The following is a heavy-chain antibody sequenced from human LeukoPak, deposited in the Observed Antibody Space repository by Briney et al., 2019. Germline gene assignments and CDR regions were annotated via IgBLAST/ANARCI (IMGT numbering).Heavy chain of an antibody. V-gene: IGHV3-21*01. Sequence: PGGSLRLSCAASGFTFSSYSMNWVRQAPGKELEWVSSISSSSSYIYYADSVKGRFTISRDNAKNSLYLQMNSLRAEDTAVYYCARTIRGIAARGFDYWGQGTLVTVSS. CDR3: ARTIRGIAARGFDY. J-gene: IGHJ4*02. CDR2: ISSSSSYI. CDR1: GFTFSSYS. D-gene: IGHD6-6*01.